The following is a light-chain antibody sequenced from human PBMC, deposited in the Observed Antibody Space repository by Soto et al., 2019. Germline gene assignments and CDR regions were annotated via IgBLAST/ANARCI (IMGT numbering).Light chain of an antibody. CDR2: AAS. CDR1: QSISSY. J-gene: IGKJ1*01. Sequence: DIEMTQSPSSLSASVGDRGTITCRASQSISSYLNWYQQNPGKAPKLLIYAASSSESGVPSRFSGSGSGTDFTLTISSLQPEDFVSYYCQQSYGTPRTVGQGTKVDSK. V-gene: IGKV1-39*01. CDR3: QQSYGTPRT.